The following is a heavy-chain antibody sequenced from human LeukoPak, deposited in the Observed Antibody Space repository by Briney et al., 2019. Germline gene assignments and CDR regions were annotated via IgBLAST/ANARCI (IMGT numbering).Heavy chain of an antibody. CDR3: ARGGMVYAMAYYMDV. CDR2: ISSSSSTI. CDR1: GFTFSSYS. J-gene: IGHJ6*03. V-gene: IGHV3-48*01. D-gene: IGHD2-8*01. Sequence: GGSLRLSCAASGFTFSSYSMNWVRQAPGKGLEWVSYISSSSSTIYYADSVKGRFTISRDNAKNSLYLQMNSLRAEDTAVYYCARGGMVYAMAYYMDVWGKGTTVTVSS.